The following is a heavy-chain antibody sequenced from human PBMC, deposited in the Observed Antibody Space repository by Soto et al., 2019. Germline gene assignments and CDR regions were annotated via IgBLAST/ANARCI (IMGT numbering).Heavy chain of an antibody. V-gene: IGHV1-3*01. Sequence: ASVKVSCKASGYTFTSYAMHWVRQAPGQRLEWMGWINASNGKTNYSQKFQGRVTITADKSASTAYMELSSLRSEDTAVYYCAILEDITIFGVVENWFDPWGQGTLVTVSS. CDR1: GYTFTSYA. CDR2: INASNGKT. CDR3: AILEDITIFGVVENWFDP. D-gene: IGHD3-3*01. J-gene: IGHJ5*02.